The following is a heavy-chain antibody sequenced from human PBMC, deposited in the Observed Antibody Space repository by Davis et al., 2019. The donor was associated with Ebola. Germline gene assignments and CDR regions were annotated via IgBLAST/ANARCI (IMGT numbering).Heavy chain of an antibody. J-gene: IGHJ6*02. CDR3: ARDPRLMDV. CDR2: TYFSSKWYH. CDR1: GDSVSSGG. V-gene: IGHV6-1*01. Sequence: HSQTLSLTCAISGDSVSSGGWNWIRQSPSRGLEWLGRTYFSSKWYHDYAVSVKSRITINPDTSKNQFSLQLNSVTPEDTALYYCARDPRLMDVWGQGTTVIVSS.